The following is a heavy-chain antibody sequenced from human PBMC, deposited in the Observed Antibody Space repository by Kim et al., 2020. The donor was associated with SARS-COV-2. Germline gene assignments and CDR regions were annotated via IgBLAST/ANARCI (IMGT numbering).Heavy chain of an antibody. Sequence: TIYYADSVKGRFTISRDNAKNSLYLQMNSLRAEDTAVYYCARETYYMDVWGKGTTVIVSS. CDR2: TI. V-gene: IGHV3-48*03. CDR3: ARETYYMDV. J-gene: IGHJ6*03.